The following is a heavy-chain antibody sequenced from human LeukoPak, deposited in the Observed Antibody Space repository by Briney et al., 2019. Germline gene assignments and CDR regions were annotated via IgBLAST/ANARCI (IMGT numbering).Heavy chain of an antibody. CDR3: TRVTLRGSKYNWFDP. CDR1: GGTFNTHI. Sequence: GASVKVSCTSSGGTFNTHIFNWVRQAPGQGLEWMGRITPIIGTTKYAQRFQGGVTITADTSTSTAYLELRGLTYDDSAVYYCTRVTLRGSKYNWFDPWGQGTHVSVSS. D-gene: IGHD1-26*01. V-gene: IGHV1-69*08. J-gene: IGHJ5*02. CDR2: ITPIIGTT.